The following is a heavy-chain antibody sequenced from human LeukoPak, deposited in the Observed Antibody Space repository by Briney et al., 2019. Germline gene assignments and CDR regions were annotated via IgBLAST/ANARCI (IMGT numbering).Heavy chain of an antibody. Sequence: PSETLSLACTVTGGSISSYYWIWIRQPAGKGLEWIGRIYTSGSTNFNPSLRSRVTMSVDMSKNQFSLKLTSVTAADTAVYYCARRAGDAYYFDYWAQGTLVTVSS. CDR1: GGSISSYY. D-gene: IGHD3-16*01. CDR3: ARRAGDAYYFDY. J-gene: IGHJ4*02. CDR2: IYTSGST. V-gene: IGHV4-4*07.